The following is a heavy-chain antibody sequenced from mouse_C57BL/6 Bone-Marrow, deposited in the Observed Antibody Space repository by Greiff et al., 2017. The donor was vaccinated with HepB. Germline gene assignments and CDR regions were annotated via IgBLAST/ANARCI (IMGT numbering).Heavy chain of an antibody. V-gene: IGHV1-76*01. CDR2: IYPGSGNT. J-gene: IGHJ3*01. D-gene: IGHD4-1*01. Sequence: VQLVESGAELVRPGASVKLSCKASGYTFTDYYINWVKQRPGQGLEWIARIYPGSGNTYYNEKFKGKATLTAEKSSSTAYMQLSSLTSEDSAVYFCARGGLTGAWFAYWGQGTLVTVSA. CDR1: GYTFTDYY. CDR3: ARGGLTGAWFAY.